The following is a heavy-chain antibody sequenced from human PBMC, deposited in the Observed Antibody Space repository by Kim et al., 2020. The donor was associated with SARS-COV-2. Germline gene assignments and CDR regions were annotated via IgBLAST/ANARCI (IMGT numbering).Heavy chain of an antibody. D-gene: IGHD3-10*01. Sequence: GGSLRLSCAASGFGFSNFPMSWVRQAPGRGLEWVSAISASGGHTYYTPSVRGRLTVSRDNSENTLFLQMNSLGVDDTAVYYCAKEMEVGLSTMDYWGQG. J-gene: IGHJ4*02. V-gene: IGHV3-23*01. CDR2: ISASGGHT. CDR1: GFGFSNFP. CDR3: AKEMEVGLSTMDY.